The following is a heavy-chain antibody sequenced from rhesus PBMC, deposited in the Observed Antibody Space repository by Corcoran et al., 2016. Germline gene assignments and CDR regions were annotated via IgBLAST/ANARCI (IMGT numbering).Heavy chain of an antibody. CDR1: GFTFSSYW. CDR3: AKSYSSWYYFDY. D-gene: IGHD6-13*01. J-gene: IGHJ4*01. V-gene: IGHV3S25*01. Sequence: EVQLVASGGGLAKPGGSLRLSCAASGFTFSSYWMNWVRQAPGQGLEWVSAINSGGGSTYYADSVKGRFTISRDNSKNTLSLQMNSLRAEDTAVYYCAKSYSSWYYFDYWGQGVLVTVSS. CDR2: INSGGGST.